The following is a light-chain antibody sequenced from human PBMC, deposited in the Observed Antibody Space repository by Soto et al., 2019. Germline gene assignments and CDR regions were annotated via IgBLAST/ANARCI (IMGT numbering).Light chain of an antibody. J-gene: IGLJ2*01. CDR3: QAWDSRVV. CDR2: QDS. Sequence: SYELTQPPSVSVSPGQTASITCSGDKLGDKYACWYQQKPGQSPVLVIYQDSKRPSGIPERFSGSNSGNTATLTISGTQAMDKADYYCQAWDSRVVFGGGTQLTVL. CDR1: KLGDKY. V-gene: IGLV3-1*01.